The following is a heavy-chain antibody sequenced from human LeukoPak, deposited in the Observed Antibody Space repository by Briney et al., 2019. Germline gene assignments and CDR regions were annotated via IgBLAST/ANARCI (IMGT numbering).Heavy chain of an antibody. Sequence: PSQTLSLTCTVSGGSISRYYWSWIRQPPGKGLEWIGYISYSGSTNYNPSLKSRVTISVDTSQNQFSLNLSSVTAADTAMYYCARHLYESRGQTSFDYWGQGTLVTVSS. J-gene: IGHJ4*02. V-gene: IGHV4-59*08. CDR3: ARHLYESRGQTSFDY. CDR2: ISYSGST. CDR1: GGSISRYY. D-gene: IGHD3-22*01.